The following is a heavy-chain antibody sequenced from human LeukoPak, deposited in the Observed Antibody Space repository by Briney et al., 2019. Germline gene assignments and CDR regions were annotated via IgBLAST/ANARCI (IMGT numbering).Heavy chain of an antibody. CDR1: GLTYSISA. CDR2: ISGNSITT. D-gene: IGHD6-19*01. CDR3: AKDRTQGSGWYLIFDY. Sequence: GGSLRLSCAASGLTYSISAMSWVRQAPGKGLEWVATISGNSITTYYADSLKGRFTISRDASKSTLYLQMNSLRAEDTAIYFCAKDRTQGSGWYLIFDYWSQGTLVTVSS. J-gene: IGHJ4*02. V-gene: IGHV3-23*01.